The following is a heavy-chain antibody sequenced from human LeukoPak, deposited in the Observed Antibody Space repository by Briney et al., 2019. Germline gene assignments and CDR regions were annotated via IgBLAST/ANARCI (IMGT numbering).Heavy chain of an antibody. CDR3: AKEDCSSTSCWFDP. D-gene: IGHD2-2*01. V-gene: IGHV3-30*04. CDR1: GFTFSSYA. CDR2: ISYDGSNK. J-gene: IGHJ5*02. Sequence: PGGSLRLSCAASGFTFSSYAMHWVRQAPGKGLEWVAVISYDGSNKYYADSVKGRFTISRDNSKNTLYLQMNSLRAEDTAVYYCAKEDCSSTSCWFDPWGQGTLVTVSS.